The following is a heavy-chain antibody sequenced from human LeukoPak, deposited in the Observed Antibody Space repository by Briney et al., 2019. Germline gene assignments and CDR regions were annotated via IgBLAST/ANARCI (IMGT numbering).Heavy chain of an antibody. CDR1: GFTFSSHW. V-gene: IGHV3-74*01. CDR2: IKSDGSST. CDR3: ARGATYAYYFDL. J-gene: IGHJ4*02. Sequence: GGSLRLSCAASGFTFSSHWMHWVRQAPGKGLVWVSRIKSDGSSTNYADFVEGRFTISRDNAKNTVYLQINSLRAEDTAVYHCARGATYAYYFDLWGQGTLVTVSS. D-gene: IGHD1-26*01.